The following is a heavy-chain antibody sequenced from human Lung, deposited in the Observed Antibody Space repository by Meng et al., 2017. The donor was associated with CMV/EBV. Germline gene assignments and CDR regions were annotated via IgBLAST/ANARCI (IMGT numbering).Heavy chain of an antibody. D-gene: IGHD1-1*01. CDR2: ISDSGDAK. CDR1: GFTFSDYY. CDR3: ARFVKDTSTWYSNYFDH. Sequence: GESXKISCAASGFTFSDYYMSWIRQAPGKGLEWVSYISDSGDAKFYGDSVKGRFTISRDNAKRSIFLQLNSLRADDTAVYYCARFVKDTSTWYSNYFDHWXQRTLVTVSS. J-gene: IGHJ4*01. V-gene: IGHV3-11*04.